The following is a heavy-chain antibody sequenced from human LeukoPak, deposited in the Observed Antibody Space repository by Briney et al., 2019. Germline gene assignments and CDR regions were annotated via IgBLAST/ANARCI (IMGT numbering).Heavy chain of an antibody. CDR3: AKVGAYGDYARHDY. CDR1: GYSIRSGSY. V-gene: IGHV4-38-2*01. Sequence: PSETLSLTCDVSGYSIRSGSYWGWIRQPPGKGLEWIGCMFHSGDTYHNPSLKRRVTISADTSKNQFSLKLTSVTAADTAVYYCAKVGAYGDYARHDYWGQGTLVTVSS. D-gene: IGHD4-17*01. J-gene: IGHJ4*02. CDR2: MFHSGDT.